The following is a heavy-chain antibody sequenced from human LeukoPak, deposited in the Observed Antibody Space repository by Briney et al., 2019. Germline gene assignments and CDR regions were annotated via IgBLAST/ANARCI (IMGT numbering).Heavy chain of an antibody. CDR1: GGTFISYA. D-gene: IGHD2-15*01. CDR3: ARENQAGGGSDY. V-gene: IGHV1-69*10. J-gene: IGHJ4*02. Sequence: SVKVSCKASGGTFISYAIRWVRQAPGQGLEWMGRIIPILGIANYAQKFQGRVTITADKSTRTAYMELSSLRSEDTAVYYCARENQAGGGSDYWGQGTLVTVSS. CDR2: IIPILGIA.